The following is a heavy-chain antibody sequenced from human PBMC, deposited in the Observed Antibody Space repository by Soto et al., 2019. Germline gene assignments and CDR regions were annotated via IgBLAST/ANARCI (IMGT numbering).Heavy chain of an antibody. CDR3: ARFDILTGSLDY. V-gene: IGHV4-30-2*01. CDR2: IYHSGST. D-gene: IGHD3-9*01. Sequence: PSETLSLTCAVSGGSISSGGYSWSWIRQPPGKGLEWIGYIYHSGSTYYNPSLKSRVTISVDRSKNQFSLKLSSVTAADTAVYYCARFDILTGSLDYWGQGTLVTVSP. CDR1: GGSISSGGYS. J-gene: IGHJ4*02.